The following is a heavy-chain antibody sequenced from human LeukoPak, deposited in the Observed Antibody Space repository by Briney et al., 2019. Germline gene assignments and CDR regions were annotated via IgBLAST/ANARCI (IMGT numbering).Heavy chain of an antibody. Sequence: SETLSLTRAVSGHSISSDYFWGWIRQSPGKGLEWIVSFSHGGSAYYSPSLKRRVTMSVDTSKNHFSLKMNSVTAADKGVYYCARGAMTSSWHWFDPWGQGTLVFVSS. CDR3: ARGAMTSSWHWFDP. CDR1: GHSISSDYF. CDR2: FSHGGSA. D-gene: IGHD6-13*01. J-gene: IGHJ5*02. V-gene: IGHV4-38-2*01.